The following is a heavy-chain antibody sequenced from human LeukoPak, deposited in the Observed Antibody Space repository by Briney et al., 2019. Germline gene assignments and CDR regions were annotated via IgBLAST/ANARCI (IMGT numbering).Heavy chain of an antibody. D-gene: IGHD5-12*01. CDR3: ARDPYSGHYGNDYYYYMDV. Sequence: PGGSLRLSCEASGFTFSTYNMNWVRQAPGKRLEWVSSITSSSSYACYADSVKGRFTISRDNAKSSLYLQMNNLRAEDTAVYYCARDPYSGHYGNDYYYYMDVWGKGTTVTISS. CDR2: ITSSSSYA. J-gene: IGHJ6*03. V-gene: IGHV3-21*01. CDR1: GFTFSTYN.